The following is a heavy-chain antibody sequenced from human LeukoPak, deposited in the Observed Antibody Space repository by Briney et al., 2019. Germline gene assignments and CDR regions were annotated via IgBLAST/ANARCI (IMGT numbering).Heavy chain of an antibody. D-gene: IGHD3-10*01. J-gene: IGHJ3*02. Sequence: PGGSLRLSCAASGFTFSSYEMNWVRQAPGKGLEWVSYISSSGSTIYYADSVKGRFTISRDNAKNSLYLQMNSLRAEDTAVYYCAILCVWFGEFLIDIWGQGTMVTVSS. V-gene: IGHV3-48*03. CDR2: ISSSGSTI. CDR1: GFTFSSYE. CDR3: AILCVWFGEFLIDI.